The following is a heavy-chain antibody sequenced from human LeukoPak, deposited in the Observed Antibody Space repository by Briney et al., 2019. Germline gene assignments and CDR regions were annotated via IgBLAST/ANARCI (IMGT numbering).Heavy chain of an antibody. CDR1: GFTVSSVY. CDR2: IFTNGGT. J-gene: IGHJ4*02. Sequence: PGGSLRLSCAASGFTVSSVYMSWVRQAPGKGLEWVSVIFTNGGTHYADSVKGRFTISRDNSKNTLYLQMNSLRAEDTAVYYCARDNLIWFGESYYFDYWGQGTLVTVSS. V-gene: IGHV3-66*01. D-gene: IGHD3-10*01. CDR3: ARDNLIWFGESYYFDY.